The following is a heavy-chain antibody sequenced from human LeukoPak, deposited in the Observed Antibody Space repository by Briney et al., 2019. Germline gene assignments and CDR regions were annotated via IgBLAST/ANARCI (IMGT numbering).Heavy chain of an antibody. V-gene: IGHV3-23*01. Sequence: GGSLRLSCAASGFTVSRYGMTWVRQAPGKGLEGVSHISGSGGSTYYAESVKGRFTISRDNSKNTLYLQMNSLRADDTAVYYCANSVLGWGQGTLVTVSS. CDR2: ISGSGGST. CDR3: ANSVLG. J-gene: IGHJ4*02. CDR1: GFTVSRYG. D-gene: IGHD4/OR15-4a*01.